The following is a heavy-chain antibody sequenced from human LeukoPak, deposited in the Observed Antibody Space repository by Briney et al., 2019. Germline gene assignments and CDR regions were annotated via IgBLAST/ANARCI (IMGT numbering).Heavy chain of an antibody. CDR1: GGSISSSSYY. Sequence: PSETLSLTCTVSGGSISSSSYYWGWIRQPPGKGLEWIGSIYYSGSTYYNPSLKSRVTISVDTSKNQFSLKLSSVTAADTAVYYCATDSRVPYWGQGTLVTVSS. CDR2: IYYSGST. D-gene: IGHD3-22*01. J-gene: IGHJ4*02. CDR3: ATDSRVPY. V-gene: IGHV4-39*07.